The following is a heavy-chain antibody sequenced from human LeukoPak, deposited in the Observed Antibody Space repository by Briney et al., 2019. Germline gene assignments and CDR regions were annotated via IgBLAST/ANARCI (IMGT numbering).Heavy chain of an antibody. CDR3: ARGPSTYCSSTSCLTFDY. V-gene: IGHV4-30-4*08. CDR2: IYYSGST. J-gene: IGHJ4*02. CDR1: GGSISSGDYY. D-gene: IGHD2-2*01. Sequence: SQTLSLTCTVSGGSISSGDYYWSWIRQPPGKGLEWIGYIYYSGSTYYNPSLKSRVTISVDTSKNQFSLKLSSVTAADTAVYYCARGPSTYCSSTSCLTFDYWGQGTLVTVSS.